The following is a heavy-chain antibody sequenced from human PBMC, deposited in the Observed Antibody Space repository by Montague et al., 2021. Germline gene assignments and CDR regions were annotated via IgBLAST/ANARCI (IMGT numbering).Heavy chain of an antibody. J-gene: IGHJ5*02. CDR3: ARWRVYYDSSGYAA. Sequence: SRRLSCAASGFTSSTFPMHWVRQAPGKGLEWVALISHDGSNKYYADSVRGRFTVSRDNSKNTLYLQTSSLRADDTAVYYCARWRVYYDSSGYAAWGRGTLVTVSS. CDR2: ISHDGSNK. CDR1: GFTSSTFP. V-gene: IGHV3-30-3*01. D-gene: IGHD3-22*01.